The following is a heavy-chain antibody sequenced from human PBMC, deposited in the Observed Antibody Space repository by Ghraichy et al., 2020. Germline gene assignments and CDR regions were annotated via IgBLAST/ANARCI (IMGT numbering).Heavy chain of an antibody. CDR3: AREVQNYYYGMDV. Sequence: GESLNISCAASGFTVSSNYMSWVRQAPGKGLEWVSVIYSGGSTYYADSVKGRFTISRDNSKNTLYLQMNSLRAEDTAVYYCAREVQNYYYGMDVWGQGTTVTVSS. CDR2: IYSGGST. CDR1: GFTVSSNY. V-gene: IGHV3-53*01. D-gene: IGHD1-1*01. J-gene: IGHJ6*02.